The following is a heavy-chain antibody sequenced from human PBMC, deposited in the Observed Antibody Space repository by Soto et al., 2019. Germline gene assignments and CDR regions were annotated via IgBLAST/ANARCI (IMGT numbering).Heavy chain of an antibody. J-gene: IGHJ4*02. CDR1: GFTFSSYA. CDR3: ARDFRRQRVARFDS. CDR2: ISYDGSTK. Sequence: VQLVESGGGLVQPGRSLRLSCEASGFTFSSYAMHWVRQAPGKGLEWVAVISYDGSTKYYADSVKGRFTISRDNSKNTLYLQLTSLRAEDTAVYYCARDFRRQRVARFDSWGQGTLVTVSS. D-gene: IGHD6-6*01. V-gene: IGHV3-30-3*01.